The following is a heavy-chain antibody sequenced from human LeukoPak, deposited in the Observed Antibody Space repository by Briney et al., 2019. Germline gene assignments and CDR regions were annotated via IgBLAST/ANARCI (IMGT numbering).Heavy chain of an antibody. CDR2: ISYDGSNK. CDR3: AKEGKRSGGLVPFDY. D-gene: IGHD6-19*01. J-gene: IGHJ4*02. Sequence: GGSLRLSCAASGFTFSSYGMHWVRQAPGKGLEWVAVISYDGSNKYYADSVKGRFTISRDNSKNTLYLQMNSLRAEDTAVYYCAKEGKRSGGLVPFDYWGQGTLVTVSS. CDR1: GFTFSSYG. V-gene: IGHV3-30*18.